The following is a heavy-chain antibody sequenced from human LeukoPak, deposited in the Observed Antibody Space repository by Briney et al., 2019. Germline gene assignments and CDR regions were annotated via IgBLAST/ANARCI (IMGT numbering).Heavy chain of an antibody. CDR1: GGSISSSSYY. D-gene: IGHD6-13*01. CDR3: ASPPERFHSGAAGSFDY. CDR2: IYYSGST. J-gene: IGHJ4*02. V-gene: IGHV4-39*07. Sequence: SETLSLTCTVSGGSISSSSYYWGWIRQPPGKGLEWIGSIYYSGSTYYNPSLKSRVTISVDTSKNQFSLKLSSVTAADTAVYYCASPPERFHSGAAGSFDYWGQGTLVTVSS.